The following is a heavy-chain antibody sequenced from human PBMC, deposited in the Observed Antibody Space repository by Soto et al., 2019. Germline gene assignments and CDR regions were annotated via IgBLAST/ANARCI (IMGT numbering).Heavy chain of an antibody. Sequence: GGSLRLSCAASGFTFSSYAMHWVRQAPGKGLEWVAVISYDGSNKYYAVSVKGRFTISRDNSKNTLYLQMNSLRAEDTAVYYCAKAMVRGVMMYWFVPLCQGALVTVSS. J-gene: IGHJ5*02. V-gene: IGHV3-30-3*01. CDR1: GFTFSSYA. CDR2: ISYDGSNK. CDR3: AKAMVRGVMMYWFVP. D-gene: IGHD3-10*01.